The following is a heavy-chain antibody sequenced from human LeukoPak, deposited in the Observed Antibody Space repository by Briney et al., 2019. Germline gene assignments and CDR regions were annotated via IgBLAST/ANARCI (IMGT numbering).Heavy chain of an antibody. CDR3: ARVAMIVAKPYDN. D-gene: IGHD3-22*01. V-gene: IGHV3-20*04. Sequence: GGSLRLSCAASGFNFDDYVMTWVRQAPGKGLEWVSGINWNGGSRGYADSVKGRFTISRDSAKNALYLQMNSLRAEDTAVYYCARVAMIVAKPYDNWGQGTLVTVSS. CDR2: INWNGGSR. J-gene: IGHJ4*02. CDR1: GFNFDDYV.